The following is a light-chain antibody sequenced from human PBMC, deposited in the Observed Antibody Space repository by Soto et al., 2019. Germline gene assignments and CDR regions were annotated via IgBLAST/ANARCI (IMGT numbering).Light chain of an antibody. CDR1: KSVSNNY. Sequence: EIVLTQSPGTVSLSSGERATLXXRASKSVSNNYLAWYQQKPGQAPRXLIYGASNRATGIPDRFSGSGSGTDFTLTISRLEPEDFAVYYCQQYGSSGTFGQGTKVDIK. CDR2: GAS. CDR3: QQYGSSGT. V-gene: IGKV3-20*01. J-gene: IGKJ1*01.